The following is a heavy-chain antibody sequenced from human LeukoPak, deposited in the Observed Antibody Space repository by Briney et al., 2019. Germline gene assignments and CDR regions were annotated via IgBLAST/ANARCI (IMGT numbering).Heavy chain of an antibody. V-gene: IGHV4-34*01. J-gene: IGHJ4*02. CDR3: ARDVGYSGSY. Sequence: SETLSLTCAVYGGSFSNYYWSWIRQPPGKGLEWIGEINHSGSTNYNPSLKSRVTISVDKSKNQFSLKLSSVTAADTAVYYCARDVGYSGSYWGQGTLVTVSS. CDR2: INHSGST. D-gene: IGHD1-26*01. CDR1: GGSFSNYY.